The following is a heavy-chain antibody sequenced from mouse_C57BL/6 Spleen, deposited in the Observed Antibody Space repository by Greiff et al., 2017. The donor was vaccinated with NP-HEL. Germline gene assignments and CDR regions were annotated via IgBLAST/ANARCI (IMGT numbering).Heavy chain of an antibody. Sequence: QVQLQQPGAELVKPGASVKLSCKASGYTFTSYWMHWVKQRPGQGLEWIGMIHPNSGSTNYNEKFKSKATLTVDKSSSTAYMQLSSLTSEDSAVYYCARNYGISLYGYFDVWGTGTTVTVSS. CDR1: GYTFTSYW. V-gene: IGHV1-64*01. CDR3: ARNYGISLYGYFDV. J-gene: IGHJ1*03. D-gene: IGHD1-1*01. CDR2: IHPNSGST.